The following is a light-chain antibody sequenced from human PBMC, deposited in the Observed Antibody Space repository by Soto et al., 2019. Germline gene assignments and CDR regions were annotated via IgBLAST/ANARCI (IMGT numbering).Light chain of an antibody. CDR1: QGISNY. CDR2: VAS. V-gene: IGKV1-27*01. Sequence: DIQMTQSPSSLSASVGDRVTITCRASQGISNYLAWYQQQPGKFPMLLIYVASTLQSGVPSRFSGSGSGTDFTLTISSLQPEDVATYYCQKYNSAPWTFGQGAKVEIK. CDR3: QKYNSAPWT. J-gene: IGKJ1*01.